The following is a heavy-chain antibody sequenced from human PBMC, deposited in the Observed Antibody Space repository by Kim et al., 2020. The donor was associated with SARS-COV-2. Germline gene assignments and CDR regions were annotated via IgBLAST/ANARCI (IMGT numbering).Heavy chain of an antibody. CDR2: INHSGST. CDR1: GGSFSGYY. CDR3: ERGTRQWLVRGPYYYYMDV. V-gene: IGHV4-34*01. Sequence: SETLSLTCAVYGGSFSGYYWSWIRQPPGKGLEWIGEINHSGSTNYNPSLKSRVTIAVDTSKNQFSLKLSSVTAADTAVNYCERGTRQWLVRGPYYYYMDVWGKGTTVTVAS. D-gene: IGHD6-19*01. J-gene: IGHJ6*03.